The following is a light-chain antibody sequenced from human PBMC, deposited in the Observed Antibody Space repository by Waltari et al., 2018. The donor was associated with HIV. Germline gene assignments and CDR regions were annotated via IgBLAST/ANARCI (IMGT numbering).Light chain of an antibody. CDR1: DSNIVSTN. CDR2: KNN. V-gene: IGLV1-47*01. CDR3: ASWDDKLNSWL. Sequence: QSVVTQPPSASGTPGKRVTISCSGSDSNIVSTNVYWYQDLPGTAPKLLIYKNNQWPSGVRDRFSGSKSDHSASLAIGGLRSEDEADYYCASWDDKLNSWLFGGVTKRTVL. J-gene: IGLJ3*02.